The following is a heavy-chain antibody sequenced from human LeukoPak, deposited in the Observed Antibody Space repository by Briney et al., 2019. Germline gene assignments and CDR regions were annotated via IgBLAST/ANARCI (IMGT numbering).Heavy chain of an antibody. V-gene: IGHV3-48*01. CDR3: ARGGLAFDY. CDR2: ISSSSSTI. D-gene: IGHD3-16*01. J-gene: IGHJ4*02. CDR1: GFTFSSYS. Sequence: GGSLRLSCAASGFTFSSYSMNWVRQAPGKGLEWVSYISSSSSTIYYADSVKGRFTISRDNAKNSLYLQINSLRAEDTAVYYCARGGLAFDYWGQGTLVTVSS.